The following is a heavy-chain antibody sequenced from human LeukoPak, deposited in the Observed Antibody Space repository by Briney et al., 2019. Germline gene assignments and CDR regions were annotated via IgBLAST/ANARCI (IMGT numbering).Heavy chain of an antibody. CDR1: GGTFSSYA. V-gene: IGHV1-69*05. CDR3: ARDAYSSSSGYFQH. J-gene: IGHJ1*01. CDR2: IIPIFGTA. Sequence: SMKVSCKASGGTFSSYAISWVRQAPGQGLEWMGGIIPIFGTANYAQKFQGRVTITTDESTSTAYMELSSLRSEDTAVYYCARDAYSSSSGYFQHWGQGTLVTVSS. D-gene: IGHD6-6*01.